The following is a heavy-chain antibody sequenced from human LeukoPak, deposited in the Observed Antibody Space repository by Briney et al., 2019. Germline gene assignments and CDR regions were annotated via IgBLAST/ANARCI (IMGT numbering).Heavy chain of an antibody. CDR1: GYTFTSYG. J-gene: IGHJ2*01. CDR3: ARERYGGNPASWYFDL. Sequence: ASVKVSCKASGYTFTSYGISWVRQAPGQGLEWMGWISAYNGNTNYAQKLQGRVTMTTDTSTSTAYMELSSLRSEDTAVYYCARERYGGNPASWYFDLWGRGTLVTVSS. D-gene: IGHD4-23*01. V-gene: IGHV1-18*01. CDR2: ISAYNGNT.